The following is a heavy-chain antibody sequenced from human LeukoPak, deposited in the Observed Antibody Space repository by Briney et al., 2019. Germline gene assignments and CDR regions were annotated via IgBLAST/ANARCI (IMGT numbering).Heavy chain of an antibody. CDR3: ARPYDSSGNYIRGAFDV. J-gene: IGHJ3*01. D-gene: IGHD3-22*01. CDR2: LYFSGST. V-gene: IGHV4-59*02. CDR1: GGSVNSHY. Sequence: PSETLSLTCTVSGGSVNSHYWSWIRQPPGKGLEWIGYLYFSGSTGYNPSLKSRVSISVETSKNQFSLRLSSVTAADTAVYYCARPYDSSGNYIRGAFDVWGQGAMVTVS.